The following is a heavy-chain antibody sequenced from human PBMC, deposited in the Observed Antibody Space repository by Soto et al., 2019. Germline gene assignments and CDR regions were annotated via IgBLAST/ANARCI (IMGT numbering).Heavy chain of an antibody. CDR2: IYYSGST. J-gene: IGHJ3*02. CDR1: SSSISSYY. D-gene: IGHD2-2*01. CDR3: ERVMKVPATAFGAFDI. V-gene: IGHV4-59*01. Sequence: PSETLSLTCTVSSSSISSYYWSWIRQPPGKGLEWIGYIYYSGSTNYNPSLKSRVTISVDTSKNQFSLKLSSVTAADTVVYYCERVMKVPATAFGAFDIWGQGTMVT.